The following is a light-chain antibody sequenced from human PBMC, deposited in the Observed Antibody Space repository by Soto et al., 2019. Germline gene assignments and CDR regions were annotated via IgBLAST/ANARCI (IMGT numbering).Light chain of an antibody. Sequence: ESVLTQSPGTLSLSPGERATLSCRASQSGSSSYLAWYQQKHGQAPRLLIYGASSRATGIPDRFSGTGSGTDFTLTISRLEPEDCAVYSCQQYGGSRWTFGQGTKLEIK. CDR3: QQYGGSRWT. J-gene: IGKJ2*02. CDR2: GAS. CDR1: QSGSSSY. V-gene: IGKV3-20*01.